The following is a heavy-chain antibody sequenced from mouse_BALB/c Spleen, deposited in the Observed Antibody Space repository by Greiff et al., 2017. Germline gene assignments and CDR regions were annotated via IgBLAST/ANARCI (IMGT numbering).Heavy chain of an antibody. V-gene: IGHV1S126*01. D-gene: IGHD2-2*01. J-gene: IGHJ3*01. CDR1: GYSFTSYW. CDR3: AREGGYDDWFAY. CDR2: IDPSDSET. Sequence: QVQLQQSGPQLVRPGASVKISCKASGYSFTSYWMHWVKQRPGQGLEWIGMIDPSDSETRLNQKFKDKATLTVDKSSSTAYMQLSSPTSEDSAVYYCAREGGYDDWFAYWGQGTLVTVSA.